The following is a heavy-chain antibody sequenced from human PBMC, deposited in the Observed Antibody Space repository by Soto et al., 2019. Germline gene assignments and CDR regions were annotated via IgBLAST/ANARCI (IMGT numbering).Heavy chain of an antibody. CDR2: VYYSGVT. CDR3: ARDQQVGRATVVDY. J-gene: IGHJ4*02. V-gene: IGHV4-31*03. Sequence: SETLSLTCTVSGGSISSDGYYWSWIRQLPGKGLEWIGYVYYSGVTYYNPSLGSRLTISVDTSNNQFSLNLSSVTAADTAVYYCARDQQVGRATVVDYWGLGTLVTVSS. CDR1: GGSISSDGYY. D-gene: IGHD1-26*01.